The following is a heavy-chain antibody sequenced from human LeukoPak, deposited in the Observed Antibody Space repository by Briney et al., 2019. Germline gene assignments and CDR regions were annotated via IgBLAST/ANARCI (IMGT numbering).Heavy chain of an antibody. V-gene: IGHV1-8*01. CDR1: GYTFTSYD. Sequence: ASVKVSCKASGYTFTSYDINWVRQATGQGLEWMGWMNPNSGNTGYAQKFQGRVTMTRNTFISTAYMELSSLRSEDTAVYYCARGGYYGSGSPWGFDYWGQGTLVTVSS. D-gene: IGHD3-10*01. CDR3: ARGGYYGSGSPWGFDY. CDR2: MNPNSGNT. J-gene: IGHJ4*02.